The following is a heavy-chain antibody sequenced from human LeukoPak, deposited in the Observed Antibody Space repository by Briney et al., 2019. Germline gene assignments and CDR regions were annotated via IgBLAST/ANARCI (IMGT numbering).Heavy chain of an antibody. CDR2: ISSSGSTI. V-gene: IGHV3-11*04. J-gene: IGHJ3*02. D-gene: IGHD3-3*01. Sequence: GGSLRLSCAASGFTFSDYYMSWIRQAPGKGLEWVSYISSSGSTIYYADTVKGRFTISRDNAKNSLYLQMNSLRAEDTAVYYCARDIPQPDFWSGYYKTGAFDIWGQGTMVTVSS. CDR1: GFTFSDYY. CDR3: ARDIPQPDFWSGYYKTGAFDI.